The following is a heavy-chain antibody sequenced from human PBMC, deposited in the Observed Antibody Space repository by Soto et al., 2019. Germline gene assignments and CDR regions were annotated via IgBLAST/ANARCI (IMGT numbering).Heavy chain of an antibody. CDR1: GGPFSSYA. D-gene: IGHD1-20*01. CDR3: AREDDGGNEGYNDYGMDF. V-gene: IGHV1-69*01. Sequence: QVQLVQSGAAVTKPGSSVKVSCKASGGPFSSYAISWVRQAPGQGLEWLGVIIPIFDTANYAQKFQGSVAITADEATSTAYMELSSLRYEDTAVYYCAREDDGGNEGYNDYGMDFWCQGTTVTVSS. CDR2: IIPIFDTA. J-gene: IGHJ6*02.